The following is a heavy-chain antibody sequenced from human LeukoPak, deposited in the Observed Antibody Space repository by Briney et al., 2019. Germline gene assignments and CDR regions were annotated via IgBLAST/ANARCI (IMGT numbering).Heavy chain of an antibody. D-gene: IGHD2-2*03. V-gene: IGHV3-53*05. CDR2: IYSGGST. CDR1: GFTVSSNY. J-gene: IGHJ3*02. CDR3: ARVDPGQAFDI. Sequence: GGSLRLSCAASGFTVSSNYMSWVRQAPGKGLEWVSVIYSGGSTYYADSVKGRFTISRDNSKNTLYLQMNSLRSDDTAVYYCARVDPGQAFDIWGQGTMVTVSS.